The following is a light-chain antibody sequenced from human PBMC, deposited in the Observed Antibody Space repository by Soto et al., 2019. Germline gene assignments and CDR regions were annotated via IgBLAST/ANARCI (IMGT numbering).Light chain of an antibody. J-gene: IGKJ1*01. CDR2: DAS. CDR1: QTISKW. CDR3: QQYNSYPDAWT. Sequence: DIQITQSPSTRSASVGDRVTITCRASQTISKWLVWYQQKPGKAPKVLIFDASILASGVPSRFSGSGYGTEFTLTISSLQPDDFATYYDQQYNSYPDAWTFGQGTKVDIK. V-gene: IGKV1-5*01.